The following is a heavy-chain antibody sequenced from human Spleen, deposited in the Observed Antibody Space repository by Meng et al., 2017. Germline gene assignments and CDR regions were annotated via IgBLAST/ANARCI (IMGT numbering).Heavy chain of an antibody. CDR3: ARRATHVWGVDH. J-gene: IGHJ4*02. D-gene: IGHD3-10*02. CDR2: ISYDGSNK. Sequence: GESLKISCAASGFTFSSYAMHWVRQAPGKGLEWVAVISYDGSNKYYADSVKGRFTISRDNSKNTLYLQMNSLRAEDTAVYYCARRATHVWGVDHWGQGTLVTVSS. V-gene: IGHV3-30*04. CDR1: GFTFSSYA.